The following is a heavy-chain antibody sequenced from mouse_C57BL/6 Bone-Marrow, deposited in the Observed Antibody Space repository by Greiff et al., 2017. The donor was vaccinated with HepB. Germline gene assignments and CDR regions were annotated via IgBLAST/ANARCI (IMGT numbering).Heavy chain of an antibody. V-gene: IGHV14-4*01. CDR3: TSSYYCDSSLYAMDY. J-gene: IGHJ4*01. CDR1: GFTIKDDY. CDR2: IDPENGDT. Sequence: EVQLQQSGAELVRPGASVKLSCTASGFTIKDDYMHWVKQRPEQGLEWIGWIDPENGDTEYASKFKGKATITADTSSNTAYLQLSSLTSEDTAVYYCTSSYYCDSSLYAMDYWGQGTSVTVSS. D-gene: IGHD1-1*01.